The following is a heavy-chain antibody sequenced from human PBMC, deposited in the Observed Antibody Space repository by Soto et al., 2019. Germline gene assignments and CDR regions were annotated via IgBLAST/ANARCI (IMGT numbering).Heavy chain of an antibody. J-gene: IGHJ6*02. CDR2: ISYDGSNK. CDR3: AKDFEDCGGDCYFYYYYGMDV. CDR1: GFTFSSYG. V-gene: IGHV3-30*18. D-gene: IGHD2-21*02. Sequence: GGSLRLSCAASGFTFSSYGMHWVRQAPGKGLEWVAVISYDGSNKYYADSVKGRFTISRDNSKNTLYLQMNSLRAEDTAVYYCAKDFEDCGGDCYFYYYYGMDVWGQGTTVTVSS.